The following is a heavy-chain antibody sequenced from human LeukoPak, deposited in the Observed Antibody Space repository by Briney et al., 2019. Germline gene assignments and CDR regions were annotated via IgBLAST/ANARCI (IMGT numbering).Heavy chain of an antibody. CDR1: GGTFSSYA. Sequence: SVKVSCKASGGTFSSYAISWVRQAPGQGLEWMGRIIPIFGTANYAQKFQGRVTITTGESTSTAYMELSSLRSEDTAVYYCASGMAGYSSGWYIFQHWGQGTLVTVSS. CDR3: ASGMAGYSSGWYIFQH. J-gene: IGHJ1*01. V-gene: IGHV1-69*05. CDR2: IIPIFGTA. D-gene: IGHD6-19*01.